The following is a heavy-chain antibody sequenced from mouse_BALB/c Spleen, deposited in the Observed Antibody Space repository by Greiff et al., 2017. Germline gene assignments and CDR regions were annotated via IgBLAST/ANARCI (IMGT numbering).Heavy chain of an antibody. Sequence: EVQLVESGGGLVKPGGSLKLSCAASGFTFSSYTMSWVRQTPEKRLEWVATISSGGSYTYYPDSVKGRFTISRDNAKNTLYLQMSSLKSEDTAMYYCTRVDGNYGYWGQGTTLTVSS. D-gene: IGHD2-1*01. CDR3: TRVDGNYGY. V-gene: IGHV5-6-4*01. J-gene: IGHJ2*01. CDR1: GFTFSSYT. CDR2: ISSGGSYT.